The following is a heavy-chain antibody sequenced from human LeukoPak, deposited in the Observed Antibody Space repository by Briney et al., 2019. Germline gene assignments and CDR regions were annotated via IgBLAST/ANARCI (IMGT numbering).Heavy chain of an antibody. CDR3: AKDITPSSKSGYFDY. CDR2: ISWDGGST. Sequence: PGGSLRLSCAASGFTFDDYTMHWVRQAPGKGLEWVSLISWDGGSTYYADSVKGRFTISRDNSKNSLYLQMNSLRTEDTALYYCAKDITPSSKSGYFDYWGQGTLVTDSS. J-gene: IGHJ4*02. CDR1: GFTFDDYT. V-gene: IGHV3-43*01. D-gene: IGHD4-11*01.